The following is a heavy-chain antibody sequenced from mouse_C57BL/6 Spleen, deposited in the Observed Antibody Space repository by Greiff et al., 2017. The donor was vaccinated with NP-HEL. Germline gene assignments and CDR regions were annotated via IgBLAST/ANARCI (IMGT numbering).Heavy chain of an antibody. D-gene: IGHD1-1*01. V-gene: IGHV1-82*01. CDR1: GYAFSSSW. J-gene: IGHJ2*01. CDR2: IYPGDGDT. CDR3: ARSIYYGSSYGGDY. Sequence: QVQLQQSGPELVKPGASVKISCKASGYAFSSSWMNWVKQRPGKGLEWIGRIYPGDGDTNYNGKFKGKATLTADKSSSTAYMQLSSLTSEDSAVYFCARSIYYGSSYGGDYWGQGTTLTVSS.